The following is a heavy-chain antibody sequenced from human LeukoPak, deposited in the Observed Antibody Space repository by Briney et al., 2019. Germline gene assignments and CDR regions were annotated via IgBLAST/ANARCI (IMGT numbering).Heavy chain of an antibody. CDR2: IYYSGST. CDR1: GGSISSYY. D-gene: IGHD3-9*01. CDR3: AREGTGGRYLDPLGAFDI. J-gene: IGHJ3*02. Sequence: PSETLSLTCTVSGGSISSYYWSWIRQPPGKGLEWIGYIYYSGSTNYNPSLKSRVTISVDTSKNQFSLKLSSVTAADTAVYYCAREGTGGRYLDPLGAFDIWGQGTMVTVSS. V-gene: IGHV4-59*01.